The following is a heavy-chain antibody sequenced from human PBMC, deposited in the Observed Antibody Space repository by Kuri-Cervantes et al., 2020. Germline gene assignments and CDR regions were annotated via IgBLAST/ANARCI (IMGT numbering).Heavy chain of an antibody. V-gene: IGHV3-48*02. CDR1: GFTFSSYS. Sequence: ETLSLTCAASGFTFSSYSMNWVRQAPGKGLEWVSYISSSSSTIYYADSVKGRFTISRDNAKNSLYLQMNSLRDEDTAVYYCARGFNYVWGNWDPDYFDYWGQGTLVTVSS. CDR3: ARGFNYVWGNWDPDYFDY. CDR2: ISSSSSTI. J-gene: IGHJ4*02. D-gene: IGHD3-16*01.